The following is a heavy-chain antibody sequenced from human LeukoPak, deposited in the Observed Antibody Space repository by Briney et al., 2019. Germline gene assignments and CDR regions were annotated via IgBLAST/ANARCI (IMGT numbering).Heavy chain of an antibody. CDR3: ARQASNYYDSSGYYSIDY. CDR1: GGSISSSSYY. V-gene: IGHV4-39*01. Sequence: SETLSLTCTVPGGSISSSSYYWGWIRQPPGKGLEWIGSIYYSGSTYYNPSLKSRVTISVDTSKNQFSLKLSSVTAADTAVYYCARQASNYYDSSGYYSIDYWGQGTLVTVSS. CDR2: IYYSGST. D-gene: IGHD3-22*01. J-gene: IGHJ4*02.